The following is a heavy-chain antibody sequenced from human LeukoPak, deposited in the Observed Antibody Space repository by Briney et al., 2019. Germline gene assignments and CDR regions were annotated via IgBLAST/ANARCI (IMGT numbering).Heavy chain of an antibody. Sequence: GSSVKVSCKASGGTFSRYAISWVRQAPGQGLEWMGRIIPILGIANYAQKFQGRVTITADKSTSTAYMELSSLRSEDTAVYYCARDDPPRPYSWGQGTLVTVSS. J-gene: IGHJ5*02. CDR1: GGTFSRYA. CDR3: ARDDPPRPYS. V-gene: IGHV1-69*04. D-gene: IGHD3-10*01. CDR2: IIPILGIA.